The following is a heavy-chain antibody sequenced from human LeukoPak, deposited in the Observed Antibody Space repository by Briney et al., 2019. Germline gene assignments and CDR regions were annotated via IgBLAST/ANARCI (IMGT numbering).Heavy chain of an antibody. CDR3: AHGSMYQLDY. CDR1: GFTFSSYA. J-gene: IGHJ4*02. D-gene: IGHD2-2*01. V-gene: IGHV3-30*04. CDR2: ISYDGSNK. Sequence: GGSLRLSCAASGFTFSSYAMHWVRQAPGKGLEWVAVISYDGSNKYYADSVKGRFTISRDNAKNSLYLQMNSLRAEDTAVYYCAHGSMYQLDYWGQGTLVTVSS.